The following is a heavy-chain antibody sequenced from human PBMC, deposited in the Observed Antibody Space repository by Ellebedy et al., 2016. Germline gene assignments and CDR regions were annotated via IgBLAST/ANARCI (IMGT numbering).Heavy chain of an antibody. J-gene: IGHJ4*02. CDR3: ARDVDTAMVTDY. Sequence: GGSLRLSXAASGFTFSSYAMSWVRQAPGKGLEWVSAISGSGGSTYYADSVKGRFTISRDNSKNTLYLQMNSLRAEDTAVYYCARDVDTAMVTDYWGQGTLVTVSS. CDR2: ISGSGGST. CDR1: GFTFSSYA. D-gene: IGHD5-18*01. V-gene: IGHV3-23*01.